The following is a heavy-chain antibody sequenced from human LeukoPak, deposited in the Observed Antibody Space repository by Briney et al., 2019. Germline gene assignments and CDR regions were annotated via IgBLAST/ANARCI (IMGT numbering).Heavy chain of an antibody. D-gene: IGHD2-2*02. J-gene: IGHJ6*02. Sequence: GGPLRLSCAASGFTFSSYSMNWVRQAPGKGLEWVSSISSSSSYIYYADSVKGRFTISRDNAKNSLYLQMNSLRAEDTAVYYCARDLSAAIRDYYYGMDVWGQGTTVTVSS. V-gene: IGHV3-21*01. CDR1: GFTFSSYS. CDR3: ARDLSAAIRDYYYGMDV. CDR2: ISSSSSYI.